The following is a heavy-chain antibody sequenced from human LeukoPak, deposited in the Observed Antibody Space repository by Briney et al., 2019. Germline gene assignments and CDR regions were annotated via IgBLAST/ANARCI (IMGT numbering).Heavy chain of an antibody. V-gene: IGHV1-18*01. CDR3: VRDSDHAPDY. D-gene: IGHD3-10*01. CDR2: INVYNGHT. J-gene: IGHJ4*02. Sequence: ASVKVSCTVSGYTLTELSMHWVRQAPGKGLEWMGWINVYNGHTIYAQEFQGRVTLTTDTSTSTAHMDLRSLRSDDTAVYYCVRDSDHAPDYWGQGTLVTVSS. CDR1: GYTLTELS.